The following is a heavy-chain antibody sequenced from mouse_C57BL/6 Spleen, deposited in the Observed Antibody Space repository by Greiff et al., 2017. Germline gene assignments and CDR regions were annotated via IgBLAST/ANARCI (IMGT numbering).Heavy chain of an antibody. CDR1: GFSLTSYG. V-gene: IGHV2-6-1*01. J-gene: IGHJ3*01. CDR3: ARHGYYDYDVPWFAY. D-gene: IGHD2-4*01. Sequence: VKVEESGPGLVAPSQSLSITCTVSGFSLTSYGVHRVRQPPGKGLEWLVVIWSDGSTTYNSALKSRLSISKDNSKSQVFLKMNSLQTDDTAMYYCARHGYYDYDVPWFAYWGQGTLVTVSA. CDR2: IWSDGST.